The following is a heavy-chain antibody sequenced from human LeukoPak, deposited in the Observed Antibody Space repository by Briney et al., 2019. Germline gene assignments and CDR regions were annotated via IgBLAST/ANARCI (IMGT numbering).Heavy chain of an antibody. D-gene: IGHD3-16*01. V-gene: IGHV3-74*01. CDR1: GFTFSKHW. J-gene: IGHJ4*02. CDR3: VRGLGDY. Sequence: GGSLRLSCAASGFTFSKHWMYWVRQAPGKGLVWVSGIDNDGTGTNYADSVKGRSTISRDNAKNTLYLQVNSLRAEDTAVYYCVRGLGDYWGQGTLVTVSP. CDR2: IDNDGTGT.